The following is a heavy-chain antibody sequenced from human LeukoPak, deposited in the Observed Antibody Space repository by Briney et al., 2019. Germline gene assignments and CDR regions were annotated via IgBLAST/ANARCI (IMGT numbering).Heavy chain of an antibody. CDR1: GGTFSSYA. J-gene: IGHJ4*02. D-gene: IGHD3-10*01. Sequence: ASVKVSCKASGGTFSSYAISWVRQAPGQGLEWMGRITPILGIANYAQKFQGRVTITADKSTSTAYMELSSLRSEDTAVYYCARAPPRSGSGRDDLDYWGQGTLVTVSS. CDR3: ARAPPRSGSGRDDLDY. V-gene: IGHV1-69*04. CDR2: ITPILGIA.